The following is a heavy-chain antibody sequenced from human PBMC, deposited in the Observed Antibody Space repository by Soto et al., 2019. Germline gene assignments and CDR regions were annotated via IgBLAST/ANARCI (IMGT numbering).Heavy chain of an antibody. D-gene: IGHD1-7*01. Sequence: ASGKVWCKSSGYTFTSYGISWVRQAPVQGLEWMGWISAYNGNTNYAQKLQGRVTMTTDTSTSTAYMELRSLRSDDTAVYYCARYNWNYALYYYGMHVWGQGTTVPVS. CDR1: GYTFTSYG. CDR3: ARYNWNYALYYYGMHV. CDR2: ISAYNGNT. V-gene: IGHV1-18*01. J-gene: IGHJ6*02.